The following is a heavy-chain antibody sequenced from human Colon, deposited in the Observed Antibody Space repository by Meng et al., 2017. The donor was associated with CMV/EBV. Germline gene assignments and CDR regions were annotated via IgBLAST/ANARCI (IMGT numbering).Heavy chain of an antibody. Sequence: GGSLRLSCAASGFSLSTYSMNWVRQAPGKGLEWVSCISSTSSQITYADSVKSRFTISRDNANNSLFLQMNNLRVEDTAKYYCTRGPRNPDDSWGQGTLVTVSS. CDR3: TRGPRNPDDS. CDR2: ISSTSSQI. J-gene: IGHJ5*01. CDR1: GFSLSTYS. V-gene: IGHV3-21*01.